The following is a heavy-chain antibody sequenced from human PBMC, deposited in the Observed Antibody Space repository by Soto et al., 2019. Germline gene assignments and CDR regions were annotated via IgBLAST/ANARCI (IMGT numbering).Heavy chain of an antibody. J-gene: IGHJ6*02. CDR2: MNPNSGNT. CDR3: ARGQWCGGDCYYYYYYGMDV. V-gene: IGHV1-8*01. D-gene: IGHD2-21*02. CDR1: GYTFTSYD. Sequence: GASVKVSCKASGYTFTSYDINWVRQATGQGREWMGWMNPNSGNTGYAQKFQGRVTMTRNTSISTAYMELSSLRSEDTAVYYCARGQWCGGDCYYYYYYGMDVWGQGTTVTVSS.